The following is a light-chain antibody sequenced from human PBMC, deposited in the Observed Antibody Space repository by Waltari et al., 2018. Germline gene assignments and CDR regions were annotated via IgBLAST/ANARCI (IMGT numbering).Light chain of an antibody. CDR1: SSDVGGYDF. V-gene: IGLV2-14*03. Sequence: QSALTQPASVSGSPGQSITISCTGTSSDVGGYDFVSWYQQYPGKAPKLVIYDVYYRPSGGSDRFSASKSGNTASLTISGLQTEDEADYYCSSYTSISTFVVFGGGTKLTVL. J-gene: IGLJ2*01. CDR2: DVY. CDR3: SSYTSISTFVV.